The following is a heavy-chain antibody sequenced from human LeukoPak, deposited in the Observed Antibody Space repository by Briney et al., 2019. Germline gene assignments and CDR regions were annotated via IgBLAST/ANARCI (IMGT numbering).Heavy chain of an antibody. CDR3: ARDRLYISSSEDY. CDR1: GFTVSSNY. D-gene: IGHD6-6*01. Sequence: PGGSLRLSCAASGFTVSSNYMSWVRQAPGEGLEWVSVIYSGGSTYYADSVKGRFTISRDSSKNTLYLQMNSLRVEDTAGYYCARDRLYISSSEDYWGQGILVTVSS. CDR2: IYSGGST. V-gene: IGHV3-53*01. J-gene: IGHJ4*02.